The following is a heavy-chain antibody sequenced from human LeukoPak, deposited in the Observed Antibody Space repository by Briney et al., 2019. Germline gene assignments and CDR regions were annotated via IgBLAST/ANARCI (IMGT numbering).Heavy chain of an antibody. CDR3: ARSGSSSWYGPDAFDI. D-gene: IGHD6-13*01. Sequence: PSETLSLTCTVSGYSISSGYYWGWIRQPPGKGLEWIGSIYHSGSTYYNPSLKSRVTISVDTSKNQFSLKLSSVTAADTAVYYCARSGSSSWYGPDAFDIWGQGTMVTVSS. V-gene: IGHV4-38-2*02. CDR1: GYSISSGYY. J-gene: IGHJ3*02. CDR2: IYHSGST.